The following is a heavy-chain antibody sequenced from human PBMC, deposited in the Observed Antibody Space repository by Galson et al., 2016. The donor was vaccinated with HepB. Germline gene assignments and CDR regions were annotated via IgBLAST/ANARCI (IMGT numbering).Heavy chain of an antibody. D-gene: IGHD4-17*01. V-gene: IGHV1-2*02. CDR1: GYTFTGHY. J-gene: IGHJ5*02. CDR2: INPHSGDT. CDR3: ARVSGDYVSWFDP. Sequence: SVKVSCKASGYTFTGHYIHWVRQAPGQGLEWMGWINPHSGDTTYAQRFQGRVTMTRDTSMSTAYMELSRLRSDDTAIYYCARVSGDYVSWFDPWGQGTLVTVSS.